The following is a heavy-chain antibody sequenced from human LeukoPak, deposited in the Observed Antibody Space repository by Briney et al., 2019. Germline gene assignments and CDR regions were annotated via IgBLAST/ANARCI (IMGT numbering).Heavy chain of an antibody. J-gene: IGHJ4*02. CDR3: ARDHRPYYYDSSGYYGVDY. V-gene: IGHV1-69*13. CDR2: IIPIFGTA. D-gene: IGHD3-22*01. CDR1: GGTFSSYA. Sequence: SVKVSCKASGGTFSSYAISWVRLAPGQGLEWMGGIIPIFGTANYAQKFQGRVTITADESTSTAYMELSSLRSEDTAVYYCARDHRPYYYDSSGYYGVDYWGQGTLVTVSS.